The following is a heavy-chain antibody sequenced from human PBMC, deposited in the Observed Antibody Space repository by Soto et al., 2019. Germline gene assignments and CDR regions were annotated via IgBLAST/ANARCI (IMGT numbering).Heavy chain of an antibody. CDR1: GFSFAGYA. CDR2: ISGGGGST. D-gene: IGHD3-3*01. CDR3: AKTQTFNGYYDAFDY. Sequence: GGSLRLSCAASGFSFAGYALTWVRQAPGKGLEWVAAISGGGGSTYYADSVKGRFTISRDNSMHTVFLQMNSLRTGDTALYFCAKTQTFNGYYDAFDYWGQGTRVTVSS. J-gene: IGHJ4*02. V-gene: IGHV3-23*01.